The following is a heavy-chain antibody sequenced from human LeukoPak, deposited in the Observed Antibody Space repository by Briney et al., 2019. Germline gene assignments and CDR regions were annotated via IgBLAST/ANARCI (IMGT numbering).Heavy chain of an antibody. CDR2: ISSGSSPI. CDR1: GFTFRTFS. J-gene: IGHJ5*02. V-gene: IGHV3-48*04. D-gene: IGHD3/OR15-3a*01. Sequence: GGSLRLSCAASGFTFRTFSMNWVRQAPGKGLEWLSYISSGSSPIYYADSVKGRFTISRDDAQNLVYLQMNSLRAEVTAVYYCTHLRTPYYNDKWLDPWGQGALVTVSS. CDR3: THLRTPYYNDKWLDP.